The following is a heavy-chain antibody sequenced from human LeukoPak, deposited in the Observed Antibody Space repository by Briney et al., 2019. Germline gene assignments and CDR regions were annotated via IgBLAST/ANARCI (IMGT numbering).Heavy chain of an antibody. Sequence: PGGSLRLSCAASGFTFSSYWMSWVRQAPGKGLEWVANIKQDGSEKYYVDSVKGRFTISRDNAKNSLYLQMNSLRAEDTALYYCARGGLFWSGYLGPSYYYYMDVWGKGTTVTVSS. CDR3: ARGGLFWSGYLGPSYYYYMDV. V-gene: IGHV3-7*03. D-gene: IGHD3-3*01. CDR1: GFTFSSYW. J-gene: IGHJ6*03. CDR2: IKQDGSEK.